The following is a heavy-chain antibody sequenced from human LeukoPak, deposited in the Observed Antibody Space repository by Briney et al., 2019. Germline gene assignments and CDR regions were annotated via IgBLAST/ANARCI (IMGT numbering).Heavy chain of an antibody. V-gene: IGHV4-59*01. D-gene: IGHD1-7*01. CDR2: IQDSGTT. J-gene: IGHJ3*02. CDR1: GGSISSYH. Sequence: PAETQTLMCTVSGGSISSYHGSWIRQPPGKGLEWIGYIQDSGTTNSNPSLNSRFTMSLDTSKKKFSLNLRSVTAADTAVYYCARDHGWNCVYDIWGQGTMVTVSS. CDR3: ARDHGWNCVYDI.